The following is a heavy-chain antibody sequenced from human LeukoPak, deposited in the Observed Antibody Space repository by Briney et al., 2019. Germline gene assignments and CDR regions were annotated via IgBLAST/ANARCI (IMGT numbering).Heavy chain of an antibody. D-gene: IGHD3-22*01. CDR3: ARERDSSGYYSDY. CDR1: GFTFSSYS. Sequence: GGPLRLSCAASGFTFSSYSMNWVRQAPGKGLEWVSSISSSSSYIYYADSVKGRFTISRDNAKNSLYLQMNSLRAEDTAVYYCARERDSSGYYSDYWGQGTLVTVSS. CDR2: ISSSSSYI. J-gene: IGHJ4*02. V-gene: IGHV3-21*01.